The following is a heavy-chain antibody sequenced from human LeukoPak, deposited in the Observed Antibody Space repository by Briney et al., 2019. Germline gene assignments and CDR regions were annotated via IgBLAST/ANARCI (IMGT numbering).Heavy chain of an antibody. D-gene: IGHD2-21*01. CDR2: ISQDGSGK. Sequence: GGSLRLSCGASGFTFSNYWMSWVRQAPGKGLEWVINISQDGSGKNYADSVKGRFSISRDNSKNTLYLQMDSLRGEDTAVYYCAKDFRIGYSAHFDYWGQGALVTVSS. CDR3: AKDFRIGYSAHFDY. CDR1: GFTFSNYW. J-gene: IGHJ4*02. V-gene: IGHV3-7*03.